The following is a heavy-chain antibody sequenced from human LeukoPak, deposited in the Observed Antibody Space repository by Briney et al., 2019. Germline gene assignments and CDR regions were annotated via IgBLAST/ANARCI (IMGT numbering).Heavy chain of an antibody. J-gene: IGHJ5*02. CDR2: IIPIFGTA. CDR3: ARRCSGGSCYLNWFDP. V-gene: IGHV1-69*13. Sequence: SVKVSCKASGGTFSSYAISWVRQAPGQGLEWMGGIIPIFGTANYAQKFQSRVTITADESTSTAYMELSSLRSEDTAVYYCARRCSGGSCYLNWFDPWGQGTLVTVSS. CDR1: GGTFSSYA. D-gene: IGHD2-15*01.